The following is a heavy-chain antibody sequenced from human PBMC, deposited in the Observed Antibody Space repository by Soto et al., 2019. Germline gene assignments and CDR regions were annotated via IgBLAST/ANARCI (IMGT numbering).Heavy chain of an antibody. J-gene: IGHJ4*02. D-gene: IGHD1-26*01. CDR3: ARRGRWDPFAY. Sequence: QLQLQESGPGLVKPSETLSLTCTVSGGSISSSSYYWGWIRQPPGKGLEWIGSIYYSESTYYNPSPKRRVTISVSTSKNQFSLKLGSVTAAGTAVYYCARRGRWDPFAYWGQGTLVTVSS. V-gene: IGHV4-39*01. CDR2: IYYSEST. CDR1: GGSISSSSYY.